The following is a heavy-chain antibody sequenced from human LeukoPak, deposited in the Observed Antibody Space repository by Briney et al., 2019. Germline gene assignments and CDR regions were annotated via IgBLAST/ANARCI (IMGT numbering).Heavy chain of an antibody. CDR2: IYYSGST. CDR1: GGSISGDY. CDR3: VGEKSFFGEGV. Sequence: PSETLSLTCTVSGGSISGDYWSWIRQPPGKGLEWIGFIYYSGSTTYSPSLKSRVTISIDTSEKFSLELTSVTTADTAVYYCVGEKSFFGEGVWGHGTMVTVSS. V-gene: IGHV4-59*01. J-gene: IGHJ3*01. D-gene: IGHD3-10*01.